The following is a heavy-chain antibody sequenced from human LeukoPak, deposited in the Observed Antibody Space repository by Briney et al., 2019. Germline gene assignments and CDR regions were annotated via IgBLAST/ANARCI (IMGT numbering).Heavy chain of an antibody. CDR2: MYSGGST. V-gene: IGHV3-53*01. J-gene: IGHJ4*02. D-gene: IGHD6-13*01. CDR1: GFTVSNNY. CDR3: ASANSSSWPHEYDY. Sequence: PGGSLRLSCAVSGFTVSNNYMSWVRQAPGKGLEWVSVMYSGGSTYYADSVKGRFTISRHNSKNTLYLQMNSLRAEDTAVYYCASANSSSWPHEYDYWGQGTLVTVSS.